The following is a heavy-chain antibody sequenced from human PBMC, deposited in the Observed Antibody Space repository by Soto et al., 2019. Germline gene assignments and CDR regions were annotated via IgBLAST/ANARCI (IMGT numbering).Heavy chain of an antibody. CDR3: ARPKDYGDRDTPFDS. J-gene: IGHJ5*01. D-gene: IGHD4-17*01. CDR2: IYYSGTT. Sequence: QLQLQESGPGLVRPSETLSLTCTVSGDSISTSAYYWGWIRQPPGKGLESIGIIYYSGTTYYNPSLRGRVTISVDTAQNQFSLRLTSVTAADTAVYYRARPKDYGDRDTPFDSWGQGTLVTVSS. CDR1: GDSISTSAYY. V-gene: IGHV4-39*01.